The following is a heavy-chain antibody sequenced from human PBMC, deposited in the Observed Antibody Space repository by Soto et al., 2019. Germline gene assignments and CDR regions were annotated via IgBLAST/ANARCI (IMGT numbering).Heavy chain of an antibody. D-gene: IGHD4-4*01. V-gene: IGHV4-30-2*01. CDR1: GGSINTATHS. J-gene: IGHJ4*02. Sequence: QLQLQESGSGLVKPSQTLSLTCAVSGGSINTATHSWSWIRQPPGKGPEWIGYIYHSGSTYYNPYTSSRVTVSIDKSNNQSSLRLSSVTAADTAVYYCAGGGGVTTTGDDYWGQGILVTVSS. CDR2: IYHSGST. CDR3: AGGGGVTTTGDDY.